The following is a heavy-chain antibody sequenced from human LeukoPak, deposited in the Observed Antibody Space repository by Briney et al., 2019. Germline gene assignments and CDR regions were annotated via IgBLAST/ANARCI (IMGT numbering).Heavy chain of an antibody. V-gene: IGHV3-23*01. CDR3: AKATSSRITSFDY. CDR1: GFTFSSYA. CDR2: ISGSGGST. D-gene: IGHD5-24*01. J-gene: IGHJ4*02. Sequence: HPGGSLRLSCAASGFTFSSYAMSWVRQAPGKGLEWVSAISGSGGSTYYADSVKGRFTISRDNSKNTLYLQMNSLRAEDTAVYYCAKATSSRITSFDYWGQGTLVTVSS.